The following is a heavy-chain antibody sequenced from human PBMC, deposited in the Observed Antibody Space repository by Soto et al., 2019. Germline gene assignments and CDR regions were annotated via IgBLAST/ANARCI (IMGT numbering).Heavy chain of an antibody. V-gene: IGHV3-30*03. J-gene: IGHJ3*02. CDR2: ISYDGSNK. Sequence: QVQLVESGGGVVQPGRSLRLSCAASGFTFSSYGMHWVRQAPGKGLEWVAVISYDGSNKYYADSVKGRFTISRDNSKNTLYLQMNSLRAEDTAVYYCARTLDGYCSGGSGLSNDAFEIWGQGTMVTVSS. CDR1: GFTFSSYG. D-gene: IGHD2-15*01. CDR3: ARTLDGYCSGGSGLSNDAFEI.